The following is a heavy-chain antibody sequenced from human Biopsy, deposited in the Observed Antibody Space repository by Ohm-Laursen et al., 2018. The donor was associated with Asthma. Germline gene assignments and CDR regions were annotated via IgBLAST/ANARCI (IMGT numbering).Heavy chain of an antibody. J-gene: IGHJ4*02. Sequence: TQTLTLTRTVSGFSLSTLGVGVGWIRQPPGKALEWLGNIYWDDDKRYSPSLQSRLTITRDTPKDQVVLTMTNMGPVDTGTYYCVHTLVGLKAFDFWGQGTLVTVSS. CDR3: VHTLVGLKAFDF. V-gene: IGHV2-5*02. CDR2: IYWDDDK. CDR1: GFSLSTLGVG. D-gene: IGHD1-26*01.